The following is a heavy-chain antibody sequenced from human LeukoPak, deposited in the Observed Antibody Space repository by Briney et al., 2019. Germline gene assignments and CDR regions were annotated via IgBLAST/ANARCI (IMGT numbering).Heavy chain of an antibody. J-gene: IGHJ4*02. Sequence: GGSLRLSCAASGFMFSSDCIRWVRQAPGKGLEWVAVISNDGSNKYYADSVKGRFTISRDSSKNTLYLQMNSLRAEDTAVYYCAKETGRWDQEWGQGTLVTVSS. CDR1: GFMFSSDC. V-gene: IGHV3-30*18. D-gene: IGHD1-26*01. CDR3: AKETGRWDQE. CDR2: ISNDGSNK.